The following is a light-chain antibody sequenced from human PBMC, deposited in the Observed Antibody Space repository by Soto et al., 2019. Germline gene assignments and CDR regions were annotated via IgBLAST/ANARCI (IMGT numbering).Light chain of an antibody. V-gene: IGKV3-15*01. Sequence: EIVMTQSPATLSVSPGERATLSCRASQSVGNNLAWYQQKPGQAPGLLIYGASTRATGIPARFSGSGSGTEFTLTISSLQSEDFAVYYCQQYNNWHFTFGPGTKVDIK. CDR3: QQYNNWHFT. J-gene: IGKJ3*01. CDR1: QSVGNN. CDR2: GAS.